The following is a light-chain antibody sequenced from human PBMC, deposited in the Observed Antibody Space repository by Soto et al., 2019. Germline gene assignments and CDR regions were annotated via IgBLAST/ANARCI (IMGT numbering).Light chain of an antibody. V-gene: IGLV2-14*01. J-gene: IGLJ2*01. Sequence: QSALTQPASVSGSPGQSITISCTGTSSDVGGYNYVSWYQQHPGKAPKLMIYDVSNRPSGVSNRFSGSKSGNTASLTISGLQAEDEADYYCSSYTCSSTLVVFGGATKVTVL. CDR2: DVS. CDR1: SSDVGGYNY. CDR3: SSYTCSSTLVV.